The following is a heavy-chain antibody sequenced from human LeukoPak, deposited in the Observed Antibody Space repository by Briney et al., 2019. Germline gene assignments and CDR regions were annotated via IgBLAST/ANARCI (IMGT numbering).Heavy chain of an antibody. Sequence: TSETLSLTCAVYGGSFSGYYWSWVRQPPGKGLEWIGEINHSGSTNYNPSLKSRVTISVDTSKNQFSLKLSSVTAADTAVYYCARAPHSSSWRGYYYYYGMDVWGQGTTVTVSS. CDR3: ARAPHSSSWRGYYYYYGMDV. V-gene: IGHV4-34*01. J-gene: IGHJ6*02. CDR2: INHSGST. CDR1: GGSFSGYY. D-gene: IGHD6-13*01.